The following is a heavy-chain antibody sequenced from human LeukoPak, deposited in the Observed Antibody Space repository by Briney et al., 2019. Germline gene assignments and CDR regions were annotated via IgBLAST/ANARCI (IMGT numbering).Heavy chain of an antibody. CDR1: GFTFSSYS. CDR2: ISSSSSTI. CDR3: ARDLEFYDFWSGYYKVY. D-gene: IGHD3-3*01. J-gene: IGHJ4*02. V-gene: IGHV3-48*01. Sequence: GGSLRLSCAASGFTFSSYSMNWVRQAPGKGLEWVSYISSSSSTIYYADSVKGRFTISRDNAKNSLYLQMNSLRAEDTAVYYCARDLEFYDFWSGYYKVYWGQGTLVTVSS.